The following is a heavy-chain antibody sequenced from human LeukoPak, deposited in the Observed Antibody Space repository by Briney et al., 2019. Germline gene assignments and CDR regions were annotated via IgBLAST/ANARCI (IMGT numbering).Heavy chain of an antibody. D-gene: IGHD6-6*01. Sequence: SETLSLTCTVFGASVSGYYWSWIRQPPGKGLEWLGYIFYTGNTNYNPSLKSRVTMSIDTSKNQFSLKLSSVTAADTAVYYCTRTYSSSSIDYWGQGALVTVSS. CDR3: TRTYSSSSIDY. J-gene: IGHJ4*02. CDR2: IFYTGNT. V-gene: IGHV4-59*02. CDR1: GASVSGYY.